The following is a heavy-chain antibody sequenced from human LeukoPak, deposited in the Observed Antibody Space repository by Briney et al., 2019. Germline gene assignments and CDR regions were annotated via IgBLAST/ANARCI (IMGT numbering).Heavy chain of an antibody. Sequence: GGSLRLSCAASGFTFSSYGMHWVRQAPGKRLEWVAVIWYDGSNKYYADSVKGRFTISRDNSKNTLYLQMNSLRAEDTAVYYCARDPTDCSSTSCYFDYYYYYGMDVWGQGTTVTVSS. J-gene: IGHJ6*02. CDR2: IWYDGSNK. V-gene: IGHV3-33*01. CDR3: ARDPTDCSSTSCYFDYYYYYGMDV. CDR1: GFTFSSYG. D-gene: IGHD2-2*01.